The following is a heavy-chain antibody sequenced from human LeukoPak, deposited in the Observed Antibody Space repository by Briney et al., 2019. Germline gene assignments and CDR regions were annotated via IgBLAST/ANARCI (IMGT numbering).Heavy chain of an antibody. J-gene: IGHJ5*02. V-gene: IGHV3-66*01. CDR3: ARDPGLQEPWFVP. D-gene: IGHD5-24*01. CDR2: IYSGGST. Sequence: GGSLRLSCAASGFTVSSNYMSWVRQAPGKGLEWVSVIYSGGSTYYADSVKGRFTISRDNSKNTLYLQMNSLRAEDTAVYYCARDPGLQEPWFVPWGQGTLVTVSS. CDR1: GFTVSSNY.